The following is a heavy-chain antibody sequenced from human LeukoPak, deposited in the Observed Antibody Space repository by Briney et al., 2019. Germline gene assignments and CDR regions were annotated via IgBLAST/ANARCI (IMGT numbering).Heavy chain of an antibody. J-gene: IGHJ4*02. CDR2: IHYIGST. Sequence: PSETLSLTCTVSGDSISSHSYFWGWIRQPPGEGLEWIGNIHYIGSTYYNPSLKSRVTISVDTSTNQFSLKLSSVTAADTAVYYCAKTLPYSGGWRATFDFWGQGTLVTVSS. CDR3: AKTLPYSGGWRATFDF. D-gene: IGHD6-19*01. V-gene: IGHV4-39*01. CDR1: GDSISSHSYF.